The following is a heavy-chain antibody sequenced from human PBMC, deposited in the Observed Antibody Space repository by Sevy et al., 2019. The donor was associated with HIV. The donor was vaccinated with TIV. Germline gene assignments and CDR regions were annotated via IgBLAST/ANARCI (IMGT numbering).Heavy chain of an antibody. D-gene: IGHD1-1*01. CDR1: GFTFGDYA. CDR3: TRWKGAQSIFDC. CDR2: LKSKAYGGTL. V-gene: IGHV3-49*04. J-gene: IGHJ4*02. Sequence: GGSLRLSCTASGFTFGDYAMNWVRQAPGKGLEWVAFLKSKAYGGTLDYAASVKDRFTISRDDSKNIAHLQMNDLKTEDTAIYYSTRWKGAQSIFDCWGQGALVTVSS.